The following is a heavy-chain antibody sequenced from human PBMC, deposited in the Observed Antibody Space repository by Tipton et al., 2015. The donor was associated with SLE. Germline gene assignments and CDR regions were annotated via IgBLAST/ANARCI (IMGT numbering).Heavy chain of an antibody. CDR3: ARWNDWDAFDI. V-gene: IGHV3-21*01. CDR1: GFTFSSYG. D-gene: IGHD2-21*01. CDR2: ISSSSSYI. J-gene: IGHJ3*02. Sequence: SLRLSCAASGFTFSSYGMHWVRQAPGKGLEWVSSISSSSSYIYYADSVKGRFTISRDNAKNSLYLQMNSLRAEDTAVYYCARWNDWDAFDIWGQGTMVTVSS.